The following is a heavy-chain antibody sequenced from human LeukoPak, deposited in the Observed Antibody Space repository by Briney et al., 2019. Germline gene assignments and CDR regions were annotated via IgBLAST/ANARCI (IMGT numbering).Heavy chain of an antibody. CDR2: IHFRGST. D-gene: IGHD2-2*01. Sequence: PSETLSLTCTVSGGSITSGDYYWSWIRQPPGEGLEWIGYIHFRGSTSYNPSLKSRVAISVDTSKNQFSLRLSSVTTADTAVYYCASLAKCGTTICYAPPWYSWGQGTLVTVSS. CDR1: GGSITSGDYY. CDR3: ASLAKCGTTICYAPPWYS. J-gene: IGHJ4*02. V-gene: IGHV4-30-4*01.